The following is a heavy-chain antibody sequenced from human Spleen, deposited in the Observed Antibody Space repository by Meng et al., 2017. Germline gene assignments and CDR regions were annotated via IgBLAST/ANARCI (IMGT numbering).Heavy chain of an antibody. D-gene: IGHD3-22*01. V-gene: IGHV1-2*02. J-gene: IGHJ4*02. CDR2: INPNSGGT. CDR1: GYTFTGYY. CDR3: ARSRATYYYDSSGYYYWFF. Sequence: ASVKVSCKASGYTFTGYYLHWVRQAPGQGLEWMGWINPNSGGTNYAQKFQGRVTMTRDTSISTAYMELSRLRSEDTAVYYCARSRATYYYDSSGYYYWFFWGQGTLVTVSS.